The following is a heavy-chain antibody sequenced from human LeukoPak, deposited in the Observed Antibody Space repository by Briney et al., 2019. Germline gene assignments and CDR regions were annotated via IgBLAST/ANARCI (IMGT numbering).Heavy chain of an antibody. CDR2: IYYSGST. V-gene: IGHV4-39*01. D-gene: IGHD1-26*01. CDR1: GGSISSSSYY. Sequence: SETLSLTCTVSGGSISSSSYYWGWIGQPPGKGLEWIGSIYYSGSTYYNPSLKSRVTISVDTSKNQFSLKLSTVTAADTAVYYCARSTVEWEPESDAFDIWGQGTMVTVSS. J-gene: IGHJ3*02. CDR3: ARSTVEWEPESDAFDI.